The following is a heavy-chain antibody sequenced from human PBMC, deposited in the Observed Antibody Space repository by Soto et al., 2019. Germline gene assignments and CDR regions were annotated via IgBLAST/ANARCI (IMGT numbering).Heavy chain of an antibody. Sequence: QVQLQESGPGLVKPSETLSLTCTVSGAPITTTKWWAWVRLPPGKGLEWIGELSRGDERSSNPSLEGRFTMALDKSSNHFSLKLTSVTAADTAIYYGATQTISCARGVWGRGTAVSVSS. CDR2: LSRGDER. D-gene: IGHD3-10*01. CDR3: ATQTISCARGV. J-gene: IGHJ6*02. CDR1: GAPITTTKW. V-gene: IGHV4-4*02.